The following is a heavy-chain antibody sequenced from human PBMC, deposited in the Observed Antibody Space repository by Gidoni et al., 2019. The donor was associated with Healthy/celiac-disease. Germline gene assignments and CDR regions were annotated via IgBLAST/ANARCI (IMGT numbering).Heavy chain of an antibody. V-gene: IGHV3-23*01. CDR1: GFTFSSYA. CDR3: AKDIVVVPAATSFSAFDI. Sequence: EVQLLESGGGLVQPGGSLRLSCAASGFTFSSYAMSWVRQAPGKGLEWVSAISGSGGSTYYADSVKGRFTISRDNSKNTLYLQMNSLRAEDTAVYYCAKDIVVVPAATSFSAFDIWGQGTMVTVSS. D-gene: IGHD2-2*01. J-gene: IGHJ3*02. CDR2: ISGSGGST.